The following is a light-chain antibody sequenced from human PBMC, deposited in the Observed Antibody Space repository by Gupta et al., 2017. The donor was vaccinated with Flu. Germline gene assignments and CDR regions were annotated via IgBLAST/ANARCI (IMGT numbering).Light chain of an antibody. J-gene: IGKJ4*01. CDR3: QQSHTIPAII. Sequence: DIQMTQFPSSLSASVGDRVTISCRASQYIGSYVNWYQQKPGRAPRLLIYTASTLRTGVPSRFSGRGSGTDFTLTIYSLEPEDFATYYCQQSHTIPAIIFGGGTRVE. CDR1: QYIGSY. CDR2: TAS. V-gene: IGKV1-39*01.